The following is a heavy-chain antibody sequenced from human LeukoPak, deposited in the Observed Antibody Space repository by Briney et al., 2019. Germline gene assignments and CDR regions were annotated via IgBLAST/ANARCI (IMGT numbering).Heavy chain of an antibody. D-gene: IGHD2-2*01. Sequence: GGSLRLSCAASGFTFSSYGMHWVRQAPGKGLEWVAVISYDGSNKYYADSVKGRFTISRDNSKNTLYLQMNSLRAEDTAVYYCAKRGLGYCSSTSCTLDYWGQGTLVTVSS. J-gene: IGHJ4*02. CDR1: GFTFSSYG. V-gene: IGHV3-30*18. CDR2: ISYDGSNK. CDR3: AKRGLGYCSSTSCTLDY.